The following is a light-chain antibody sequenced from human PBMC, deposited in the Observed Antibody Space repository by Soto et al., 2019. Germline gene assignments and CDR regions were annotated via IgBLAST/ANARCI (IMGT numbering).Light chain of an antibody. CDR1: SSNIGSNY. CDR2: KND. Sequence: QSVLTQPPSASGAPGQGVSISCSGSSSNIGSNYVYWYQQFPGRAPRLIIYKNDQRPSGVPDRFSGSKSGTSASLAISGLRSEDEALYHCATWDDSLTGLVFGGGTKLTVL. J-gene: IGLJ3*02. CDR3: ATWDDSLTGLV. V-gene: IGLV1-47*01.